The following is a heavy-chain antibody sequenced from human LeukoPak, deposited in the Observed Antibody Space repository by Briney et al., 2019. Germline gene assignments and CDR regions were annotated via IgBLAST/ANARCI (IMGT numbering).Heavy chain of an antibody. CDR2: IIPIFGTA. Sequence: SVKVSCKASGGTFISYAISWVRQAPGQGLEWMGRIIPIFGTANYAQKFQGRVTITADESTSTAYMELSSLRSEDTAVYYCARESYYYDSSGYYLNPWGQGTLVTVSS. CDR1: GGTFISYA. CDR3: ARESYYYDSSGYYLNP. D-gene: IGHD3-22*01. J-gene: IGHJ5*02. V-gene: IGHV1-69*13.